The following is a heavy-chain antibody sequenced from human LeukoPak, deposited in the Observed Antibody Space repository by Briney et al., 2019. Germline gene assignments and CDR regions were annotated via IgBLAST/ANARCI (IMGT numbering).Heavy chain of an antibody. V-gene: IGHV3-66*01. Sequence: GGSLRLSCAASGFTVSSNYMSWVRQAPGMGLEWVSVIYSGGSTYYADSVKGRFTISRDNSKNTLYLQLNSLRAEDTAVYYCASRITIFGVERASYYYYGMDVWGQGTTVTVSS. CDR2: IYSGGST. CDR1: GFTVSSNY. D-gene: IGHD3-3*01. CDR3: ASRITIFGVERASYYYYGMDV. J-gene: IGHJ6*02.